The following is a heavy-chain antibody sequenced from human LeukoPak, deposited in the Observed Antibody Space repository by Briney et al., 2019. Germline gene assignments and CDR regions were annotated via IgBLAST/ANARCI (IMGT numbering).Heavy chain of an antibody. CDR1: GYTFTSYG. D-gene: IGHD3-10*01. CDR2: ISAYNGNS. J-gene: IGHJ3*02. V-gene: IGHV1-18*01. Sequence: ASVKVSCKASGYTFTSYGISWVRQAPGQGLEWMGWISAYNGNSNYAQKLQGRVSLTTETSTSTAYMELRSLRSDDTAVYYCARDPVVRGVYDGLDIWGQGTMVTVS. CDR3: ARDPVVRGVYDGLDI.